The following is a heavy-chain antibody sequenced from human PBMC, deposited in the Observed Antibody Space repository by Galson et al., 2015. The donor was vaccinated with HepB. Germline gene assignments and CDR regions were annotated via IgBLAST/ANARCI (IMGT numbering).Heavy chain of an antibody. CDR2: IHYSGST. J-gene: IGHJ4*02. CDR1: GGSISSSSYY. D-gene: IGHD6-13*01. V-gene: IGHV4-39*01. CDR3: AIAAAGTNGGIDY. Sequence: ETLSLTCTVSGGSISSSSYYWGWIRQPPGKGLAWIGSIHYSGSTYYNPSLKSRVTISVDTSKNQFSLKLSSVTAADTAVYYCAIAAAGTNGGIDYWGQGTLVTVSS.